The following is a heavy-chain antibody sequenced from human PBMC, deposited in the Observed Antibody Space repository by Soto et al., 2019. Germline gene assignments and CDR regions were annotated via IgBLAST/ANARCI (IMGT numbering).Heavy chain of an antibody. CDR3: ARDTYYYDSSGYSDY. CDR1: GGTFSSYA. J-gene: IGHJ4*02. D-gene: IGHD3-22*01. CDR2: IIPIFGTA. V-gene: IGHV1-69*06. Sequence: QVQLVQSGAEVKKPGSSVKVSCKASGGTFSSYAISWVRQAPGQGLEWMGGIIPIFGTANYAQKFQGRVTITADKSAGSAYMERSRLRSEDTAVYYCARDTYYYDSSGYSDYWGQGTPVTVSS.